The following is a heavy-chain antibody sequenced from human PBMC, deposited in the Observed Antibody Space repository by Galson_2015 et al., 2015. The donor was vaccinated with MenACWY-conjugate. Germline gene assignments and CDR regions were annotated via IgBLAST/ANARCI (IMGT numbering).Heavy chain of an antibody. CDR1: GFTFSSYA. CDR2: ISYDGSDK. D-gene: IGHD6-19*01. CDR3: ARESAPFSSGWTYYGMDV. V-gene: IGHV3-30*04. Sequence: SLRLSCAASGFTFSSYAMHWVRQAPGKGLEWVTFISYDGSDKYYADSVKGRFTISRDTSKNTLSLQMSSLRAEDTAIYYCARESAPFSSGWTYYGMDVWGQGTTVTVSS. J-gene: IGHJ6*02.